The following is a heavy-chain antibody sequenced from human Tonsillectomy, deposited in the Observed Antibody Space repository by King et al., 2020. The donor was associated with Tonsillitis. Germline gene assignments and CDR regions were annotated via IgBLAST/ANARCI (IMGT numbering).Heavy chain of an antibody. Sequence: QLQESGPGLVKPSETLSLTCTVSGGSISSSSYYWGWIRQPPGKGLEWIGSIYYSGSTYYNPSLKSRVTISVDTSKNQFSLKLSSVTAADTAVYHCARELIGYSSVWYPGYFDYWGQGTLVTVSS. CDR1: GGSISSSSYY. CDR2: IYYSGST. CDR3: ARELIGYSSVWYPGYFDY. J-gene: IGHJ4*02. V-gene: IGHV4-39*07. D-gene: IGHD6-19*01.